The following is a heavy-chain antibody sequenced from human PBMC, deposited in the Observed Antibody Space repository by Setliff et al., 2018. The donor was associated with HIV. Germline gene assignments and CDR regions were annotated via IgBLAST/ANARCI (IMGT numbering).Heavy chain of an antibody. CDR3: ARSRHCGSDCYFDL. Sequence: PSETLSLTCTVSGASITTHWWSWIRQPAGKGLEWIGRFSSSGITNYNSSLESRVTMSVDTSKNQFYLNLRSVTATDTAIYSCARSRHCGSDCYFDLSGQGTLVTVSS. D-gene: IGHD2-21*02. V-gene: IGHV4-4*07. CDR1: GASITTHW. J-gene: IGHJ4*02. CDR2: FSSSGIT.